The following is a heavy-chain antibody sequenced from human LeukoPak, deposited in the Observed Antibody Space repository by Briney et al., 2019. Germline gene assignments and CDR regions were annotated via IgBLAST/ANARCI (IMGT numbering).Heavy chain of an antibody. J-gene: IGHJ4*02. V-gene: IGHV4-59*01. CDR1: GGSISSYY. CDR3: ARRRMEEEFFDS. D-gene: IGHD1-1*01. Sequence: SETLSLTCTVSGGSISSYYWSWIRQPPGTGLEWIGYIYYSGSTNYNPSLKSRVTISLDTSRNQFSLKLSSVTAADTVVYYCARRRMEEEFFDSWGEGTVVSVS. CDR2: IYYSGST.